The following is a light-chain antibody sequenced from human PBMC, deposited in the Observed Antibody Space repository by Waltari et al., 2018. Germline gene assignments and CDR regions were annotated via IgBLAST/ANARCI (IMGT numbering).Light chain of an antibody. CDR3: SSYAGSNKLI. CDR2: QVS. J-gene: IGLJ2*01. CDR1: DIYVGAYDF. V-gene: IGLV2-14*01. Sequence: QSALTQPASVSGSPGQSITISCSGTDIYVGAYDFVSWYQQHPGKAPPLIIFQVSKRPSGISNRFSAPKSGNTASLTVCGLETEDEGDYYCSSYAGSNKLIFGGVTKLTVL.